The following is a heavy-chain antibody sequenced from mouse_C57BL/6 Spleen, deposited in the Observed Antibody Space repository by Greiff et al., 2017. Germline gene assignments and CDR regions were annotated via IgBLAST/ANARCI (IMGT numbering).Heavy chain of an antibody. D-gene: IGHD2-4*01. V-gene: IGHV1-4*01. J-gene: IGHJ3*01. CDR3: ARSDYYDYDGGFSY. CDR2: INPSSGYT. CDR1: GYTFTSYT. Sequence: VQLQQSGAELARPGASVKMSCKASGYTFTSYTMHWVKQRPGQGLEWIGYINPSSGYTKYNQKFKDKATLTADKSSSTAYMQLSSLTSEDSAVYYCARSDYYDYDGGFSYWGQGTLVTVSA.